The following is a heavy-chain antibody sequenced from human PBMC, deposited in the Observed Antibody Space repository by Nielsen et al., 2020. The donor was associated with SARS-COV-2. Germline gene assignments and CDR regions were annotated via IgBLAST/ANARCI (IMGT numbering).Heavy chain of an antibody. Sequence: WVRQAPGQRLEWMGWINAGNGNTKYSQKFQGRVTITRDTSTSTVYMELSSLRSEDTAVYYCARGRAWRGSGSYSDYWGQGTLVTVSS. CDR3: ARGRAWRGSGSYSDY. J-gene: IGHJ4*02. V-gene: IGHV1-3*01. CDR2: INAGNGNT. D-gene: IGHD3-10*01.